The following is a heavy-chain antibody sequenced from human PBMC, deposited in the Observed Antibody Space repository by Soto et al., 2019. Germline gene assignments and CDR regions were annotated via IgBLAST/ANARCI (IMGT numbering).Heavy chain of an antibody. Sequence: GGSLRLSCAASGFTLSSYAMHWVRQAPGKGLEWVAVISYDGSNKYYADSVKGRFTISRDNSKNTLDLQMNSLRAEDTAVFYCARDSFPTTTKGHGVYLYYGVDVWGPGTTVTVSS. CDR1: GFTLSSYA. CDR3: ARDSFPTTTKGHGVYLYYGVDV. D-gene: IGHD4-17*01. J-gene: IGHJ6*02. CDR2: ISYDGSNK. V-gene: IGHV3-30-3*01.